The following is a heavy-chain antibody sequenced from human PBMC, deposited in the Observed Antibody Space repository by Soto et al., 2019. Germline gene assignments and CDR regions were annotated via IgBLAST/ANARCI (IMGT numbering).Heavy chain of an antibody. V-gene: IGHV3-7*01. Sequence: EVQLVESGGGLVQPGGSLRLSCAASGFTVTTYWMTWVRQAPGKGLEWVANIKEDGSEKNYVDSVKGRFTISRDKAKNSVYLQMNSLRVEDTAVYYCVRVEGSSGAYGDRAVDIWGQGTMVTVSS. CDR2: IKEDGSEK. J-gene: IGHJ3*02. CDR1: GFTVTTYW. D-gene: IGHD6-19*01. CDR3: VRVEGSSGAYGDRAVDI.